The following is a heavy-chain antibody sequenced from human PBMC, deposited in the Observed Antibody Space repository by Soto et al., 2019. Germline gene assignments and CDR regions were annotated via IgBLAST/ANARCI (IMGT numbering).Heavy chain of an antibody. CDR3: ARDPKFLADLDY. CDR1: GFTFSSYA. D-gene: IGHD3-9*01. CDR2: ISYDGSNK. Sequence: GGSLRLSCAASGFTFSSYAMHWVRQAPGKGLEWVAVISYDGSNKYYADSVKGRFTISRDNSKNTLYLQMNSLRAEDTAVYYCARDPKFLADLDYWGQGTLVTVS. V-gene: IGHV3-30-3*01. J-gene: IGHJ4*02.